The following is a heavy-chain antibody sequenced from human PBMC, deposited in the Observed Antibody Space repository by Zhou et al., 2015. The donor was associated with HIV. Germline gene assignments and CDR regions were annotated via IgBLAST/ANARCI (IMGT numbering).Heavy chain of an antibody. D-gene: IGHD3-16*01. CDR1: GFAFNDYA. Sequence: EVQLLESGGGLVQPGGSLRVSCAASGFAFNDYAMSWVRQVPGKGLVWVSRINEDGSRTDYADSAKGRFTISRDNAKNTVYLQMNSLRGEDTALYYCARGLFGASVGHDCWGQGTLVTVSS. J-gene: IGHJ4*02. CDR2: INEDGSRT. CDR3: ARGLFGASVGHDC. V-gene: IGHV3-74*02.